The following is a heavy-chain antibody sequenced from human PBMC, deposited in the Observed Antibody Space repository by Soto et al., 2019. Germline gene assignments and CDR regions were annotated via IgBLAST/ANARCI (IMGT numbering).Heavy chain of an antibody. D-gene: IGHD5-18*01. CDR2: FDPEDGET. CDR3: ATRRRDTAMVSIWFDP. CDR1: GYTLTELS. V-gene: IGHV1-24*01. Sequence: ASVKVSCKVSGYTLTELSMHWVRQAPGKGLEWTGGFDPEDGETIYAQKFQGRVTMTEDTSTDTAYMELSSLRSEDTAVYYCATRRRDTAMVSIWFDPWGQGTLVTVSS. J-gene: IGHJ5*02.